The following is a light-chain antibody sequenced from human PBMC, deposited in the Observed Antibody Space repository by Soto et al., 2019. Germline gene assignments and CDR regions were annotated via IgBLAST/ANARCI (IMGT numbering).Light chain of an antibody. CDR2: EVN. CDR1: SSDIGAYNY. V-gene: IGLV2-14*01. Sequence: QSALTKPASVSGSPGQSITISCTGTSSDIGAYNYVSWYQQYPGKAPKLIIYEVNNRPSGVSNLFSGSKSGNTAFLTISGLQGDDEAEYHCSSYNSHASRIFGGGTKLTV. CDR3: SSYNSHASRI. J-gene: IGLJ2*01.